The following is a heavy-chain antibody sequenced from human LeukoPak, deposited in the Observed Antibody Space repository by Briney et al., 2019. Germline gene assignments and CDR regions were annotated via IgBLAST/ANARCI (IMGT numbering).Heavy chain of an antibody. Sequence: PGGSLRLSCAASGFTFSSYSMNWVRQAPGKGLEWVSSISSSSSYIYYADSVKGRFTISRDNAKNSLYLQMNSLRAEDTALYYCAKDMSPSLTTGWFDPWGQGTLVTVSS. D-gene: IGHD1-14*01. CDR1: GFTFSSYS. CDR2: ISSSSSYI. CDR3: AKDMSPSLTTGWFDP. J-gene: IGHJ5*02. V-gene: IGHV3-21*04.